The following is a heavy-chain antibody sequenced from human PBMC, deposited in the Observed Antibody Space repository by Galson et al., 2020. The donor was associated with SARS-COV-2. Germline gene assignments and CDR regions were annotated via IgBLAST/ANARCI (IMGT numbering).Heavy chain of an antibody. CDR3: ARELRRALSSSSWGSYYYYYYYMDV. Sequence: ASLTVSCKASGSTFTSYYMHWVRQAPGQGLEWMGIINPSGGSTSYAQKFQGRVPMTRATSTSTVYMELSSLRSEDTAVYYCARELRRALSSSSWGSYYYYYYYMDVWGKGTTVTVSS. CDR2: INPSGGST. J-gene: IGHJ6*03. D-gene: IGHD6-13*01. CDR1: GSTFTSYY. V-gene: IGHV1-46*01.